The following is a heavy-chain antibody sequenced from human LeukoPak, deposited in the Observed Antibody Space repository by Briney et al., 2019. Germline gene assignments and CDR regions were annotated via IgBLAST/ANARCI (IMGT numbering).Heavy chain of an antibody. J-gene: IGHJ6*03. Sequence: SVKVSCKASGGTFSSYAISWVRQAPGQGLEWMGRIIPIFGTANYAQKFQGRVTITTDESTSTAYMELSSLRSEDTAVYYCARQGVAADIYYYMDVWGKGTTVTVSS. V-gene: IGHV1-69*05. CDR1: GGTFSSYA. D-gene: IGHD2-15*01. CDR2: IIPIFGTA. CDR3: ARQGVAADIYYYMDV.